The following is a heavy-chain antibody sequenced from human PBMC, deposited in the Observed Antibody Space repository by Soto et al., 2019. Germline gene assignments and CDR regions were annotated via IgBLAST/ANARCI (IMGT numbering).Heavy chain of an antibody. CDR2: IYWDDDK. CDR1: GFSLSTSGVG. D-gene: IGHD2-8*01. V-gene: IGHV2-5*02. Sequence: QITLKESGPTLMKPTQTLTLTCTFSGFSLSTSGVGVGWIRQPPGKALEWLALIYWDDDKRYSPSLKSRLTITKDTSKNQVVLTMTNMDPVDTATYYCAHRLALREGDAFDIWGQGTMVTVSS. CDR3: AHRLALREGDAFDI. J-gene: IGHJ3*02.